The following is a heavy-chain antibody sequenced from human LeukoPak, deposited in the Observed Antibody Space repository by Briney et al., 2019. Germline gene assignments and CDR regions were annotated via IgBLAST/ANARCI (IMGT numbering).Heavy chain of an antibody. CDR1: GFTVSSNY. V-gene: IGHV3-53*01. CDR3: AKRDFWSGYTAFFDY. Sequence: PGGSLRLSCAASGFTVSSNYMSWVRQAPGKGLEWVSVIYSGGSTYYADSVKGRFTISRDNSKNTLYLQMNSLRVEDTAVYYCAKRDFWSGYTAFFDYWGQGTLVTVSS. CDR2: IYSGGST. D-gene: IGHD3-3*01. J-gene: IGHJ4*02.